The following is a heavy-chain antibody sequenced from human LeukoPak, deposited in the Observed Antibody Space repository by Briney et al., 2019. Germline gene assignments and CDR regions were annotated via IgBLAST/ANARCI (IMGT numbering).Heavy chain of an antibody. Sequence: PGGSLRLSCAASGFTFGDYYMSWIRQAPGKGLEWVSYISSSGSTIYYADSVKGRFTISRDNAKNSLYLQMNSLRAEDTAVYYCARGHCSSTSCPNDAFDIWGQGTMVTVSS. CDR3: ARGHCSSTSCPNDAFDI. CDR1: GFTFGDYY. V-gene: IGHV3-11*04. J-gene: IGHJ3*02. CDR2: ISSSGSTI. D-gene: IGHD2-2*01.